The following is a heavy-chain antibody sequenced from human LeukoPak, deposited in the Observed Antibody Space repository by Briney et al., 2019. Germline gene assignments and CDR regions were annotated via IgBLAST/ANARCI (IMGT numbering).Heavy chain of an antibody. V-gene: IGHV1-2*02. CDR2: INPNSGGT. Sequence: GASVKVSCKASGYTFTGYYMHWVRQAPGQGLEWMGWINPNSGGTNYAQKFQGRVTMTRDTSISTAYMELSRLRSDDTAVYYCARPGYDILTGYHSNPYFDYWGQGTLVTVSS. CDR1: GYTFTGYY. D-gene: IGHD3-9*01. CDR3: ARPGYDILTGYHSNPYFDY. J-gene: IGHJ4*02.